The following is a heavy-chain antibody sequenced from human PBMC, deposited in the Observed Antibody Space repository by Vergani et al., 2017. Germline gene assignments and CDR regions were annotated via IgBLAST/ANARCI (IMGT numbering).Heavy chain of an antibody. D-gene: IGHD1-26*01. CDR1: GFTFGDYA. J-gene: IGHJ4*02. CDR3: TRLGPEWDLAAQDFDY. Sequence: EVQLVESGGGLVKPGRSLRLSCTASGFTFGDYAMSWFRQAPGKGLEWVGFIRSKAYGGTTEYAASVKGRFTISRDDSKSIAYLQMNSLKTEDTAVYYCTRLGPEWDLAAQDFDYWGQGTLVTVSS. CDR2: IRSKAYGGTT. V-gene: IGHV3-49*05.